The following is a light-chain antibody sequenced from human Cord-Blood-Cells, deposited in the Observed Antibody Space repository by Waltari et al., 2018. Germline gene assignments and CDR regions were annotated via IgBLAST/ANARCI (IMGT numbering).Light chain of an antibody. CDR1: QRVLYSSNNKNY. CDR2: WES. V-gene: IGKV4-1*01. CDR3: QQYYSTPPYS. J-gene: IGKJ2*03. Sequence: DIVMTQSSDSLAVSLGERATINCKSSQRVLYSSNNKNYLAWYQHKPGQSPKLLIYWESTRESGVPDRFSGSGSGTDFTLTISSLQAEDVAVYYCQQYYSTPPYSFGQGTKLEIK.